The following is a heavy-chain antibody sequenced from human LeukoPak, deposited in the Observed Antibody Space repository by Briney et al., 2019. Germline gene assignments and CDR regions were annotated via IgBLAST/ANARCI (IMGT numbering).Heavy chain of an antibody. CDR2: INRNGVIT. J-gene: IGHJ6*04. V-gene: IGHV3-20*04. CDR3: ARDLASSDV. D-gene: IGHD3-16*01. Sequence: GGSLRLSCAASGFTFDDYGMSWVRQAPGKGPVCLSCINRNGVITGYAVSVKGRFTISRDNAKNSLYLQMNSLRAEDTALYYCARDLASSDVWGKGTTVTVSS. CDR1: GFTFDDYG.